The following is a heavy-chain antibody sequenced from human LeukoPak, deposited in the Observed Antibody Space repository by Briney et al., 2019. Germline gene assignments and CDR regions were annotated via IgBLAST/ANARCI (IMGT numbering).Heavy chain of an antibody. J-gene: IGHJ4*02. CDR2: IYYSGGT. CDR1: GGSISSYY. CDR3: ARHLVGAPYVVFDH. Sequence: SETLSLTCTVSGGSISSYYWSWIRQPPGKGLEWIGYIYYSGGTNYNPSLKSRVTISVDTSKNQFSLKLSSVTAADTAVYYCARHLVGAPYVVFDHWGQGTLVTVSS. D-gene: IGHD1-26*01. V-gene: IGHV4-59*08.